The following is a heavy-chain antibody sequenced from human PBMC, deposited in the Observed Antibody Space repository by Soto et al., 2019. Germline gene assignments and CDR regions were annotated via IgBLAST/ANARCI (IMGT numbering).Heavy chain of an antibody. CDR3: AREAFFFKAEDVIRPCSTVSAFLLNLSSDL. D-gene: IGHD6-13*01. CDR2: ISAYNGNT. J-gene: IGHJ2*01. V-gene: IGHV1-18*01. Sequence: KAPGQGLKWMGWISAYNGNTTYAQKFQDRLTMTTDTSTSTAYMELSRLTSDDTAIYYCAREAFFFKAEDVIRPCSTVSAFLLNLSSDL.